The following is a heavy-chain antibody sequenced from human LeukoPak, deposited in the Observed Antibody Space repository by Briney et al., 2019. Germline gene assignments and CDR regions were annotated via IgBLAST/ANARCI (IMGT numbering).Heavy chain of an antibody. CDR1: GYTFTGYY. D-gene: IGHD6-6*01. V-gene: IGHV1-2*02. Sequence: GASVTVSCKASGYTFTGYYMHWVRQAPGQGLEWMGWINPNSGGTNYAQKFQGRVTMTRDTSISTAYMELSRLRSDDTAVYYCASLPQSIAARPYFDYWGQGTLVTVSS. J-gene: IGHJ4*02. CDR3: ASLPQSIAARPYFDY. CDR2: INPNSGGT.